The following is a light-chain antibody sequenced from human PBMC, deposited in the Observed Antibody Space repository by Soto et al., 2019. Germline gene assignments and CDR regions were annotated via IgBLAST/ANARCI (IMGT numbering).Light chain of an antibody. CDR3: QQYDEWPPSYT. Sequence: EIMMTQSPATLSVSPGERATLSCRASHSVSSNLAWYQQKPGQAPRLLIYGASTRATGIPARISGSGSGTEFTLTISSLQSEDFAVYYCQQYDEWPPSYTFGQGTKLEIK. J-gene: IGKJ2*01. CDR1: HSVSSN. CDR2: GAS. V-gene: IGKV3-15*01.